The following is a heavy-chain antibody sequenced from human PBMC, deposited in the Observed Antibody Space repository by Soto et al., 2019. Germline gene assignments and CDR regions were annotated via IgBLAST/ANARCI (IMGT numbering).Heavy chain of an antibody. CDR3: ARLSGDHSAFFSYGMDA. CDR1: GFTFSSYE. CDR2: ISSSGSTI. Sequence: GGSLRLSCAASGFTFSSYEMNWVRQAPGKGLEWVSYISSSGSTIYYADSVKGRFTISRDNAKNSLYLQMNSLRADDTAVYYCARLSGDHSAFFSYGMDAWGQGTTVTVSS. J-gene: IGHJ6*02. D-gene: IGHD2-21*01. V-gene: IGHV3-48*03.